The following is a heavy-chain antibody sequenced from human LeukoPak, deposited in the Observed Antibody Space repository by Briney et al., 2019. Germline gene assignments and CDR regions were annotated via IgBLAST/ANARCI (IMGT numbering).Heavy chain of an antibody. CDR1: GFTFRSYD. D-gene: IGHD6-13*01. J-gene: IGHJ5*02. CDR2: ISSNGGSR. CDR3: VISPAAVRPINWFDP. V-gene: IGHV3-64D*09. Sequence: PGGSLRLSCSASGFTFRSYDMYWVRQAPGKGLEYVSAISSNGGSRSYADSVKGRFTISRDNSKNTLYLQMSSLRAEDTAVYYCVISPAAVRPINWFDPWGQGTLVTVSS.